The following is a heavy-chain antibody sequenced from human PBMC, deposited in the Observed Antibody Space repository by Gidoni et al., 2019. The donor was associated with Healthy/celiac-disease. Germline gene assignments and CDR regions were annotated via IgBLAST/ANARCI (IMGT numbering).Heavy chain of an antibody. CDR2: INPNSGGT. CDR1: GYPVTGYY. CDR3: ARGTLYPSAATQRRNWFDP. V-gene: IGHV1-2*02. Sequence: VQLVQSGAEVKKPGASVKVSCKASGYPVTGYYMHWVRQAPGQGLEWMGWINPNSGGTNYAQKFQGRVTMTRDTSISTAYMELSRLRSDDTAVYYCARGTLYPSAATQRRNWFDPWGQGTLVTVSS. J-gene: IGHJ5*02. D-gene: IGHD2-15*01.